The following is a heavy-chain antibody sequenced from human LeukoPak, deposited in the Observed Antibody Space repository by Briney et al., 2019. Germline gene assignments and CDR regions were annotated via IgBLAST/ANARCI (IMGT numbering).Heavy chain of an antibody. Sequence: ASVKVSCKASGYTFKNYGINWVRQAPGQGLEWMGWISTYNGYTNYEQKLQGRVTMTTDTSTSTAYMELRSLSSDDTAVYYCARVGSSSWYDVDYWGQGTLVTVSS. CDR1: GYTFKNYG. V-gene: IGHV1-18*01. J-gene: IGHJ4*02. D-gene: IGHD6-13*01. CDR2: ISTYNGYT. CDR3: ARVGSSSWYDVDY.